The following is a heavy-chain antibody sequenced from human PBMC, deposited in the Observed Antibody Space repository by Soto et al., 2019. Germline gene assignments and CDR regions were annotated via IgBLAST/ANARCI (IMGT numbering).Heavy chain of an antibody. Sequence: ETLSLTCAVSGYSINSGYYWDWIRQAPGKGLEWIGSIFHSGSTYYNPSHKSRVTISVDTSRNQFSLKLSSVTAADTAVYYCARGGGFYYDGGGYFADYWGQGTLVTVSS. CDR3: ARGGGFYYDGGGYFADY. V-gene: IGHV4-38-2*01. J-gene: IGHJ4*02. D-gene: IGHD3-22*01. CDR1: GYSINSGYY. CDR2: IFHSGST.